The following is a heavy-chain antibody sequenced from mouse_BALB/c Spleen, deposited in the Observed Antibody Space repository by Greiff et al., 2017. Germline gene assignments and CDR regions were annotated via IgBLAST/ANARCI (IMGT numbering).Heavy chain of an antibody. CDR1: GFNIKDYY. Sequence: EVKLMESGAELVRPGALVKLSCKASGFNIKDYYMHWVKQRPEQGLEWIGWIDPENGNTIYDPKFQGKASITADTSSNTAYLQLSSLTSEDTAVYYCARLTTATYYFDYWGQGTTLTVSS. CDR3: ARLTTATYYFDY. D-gene: IGHD1-2*01. CDR2: IDPENGNT. J-gene: IGHJ2*01. V-gene: IGHV14-1*02.